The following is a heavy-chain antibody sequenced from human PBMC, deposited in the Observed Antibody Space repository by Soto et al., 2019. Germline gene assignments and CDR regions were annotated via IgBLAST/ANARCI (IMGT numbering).Heavy chain of an antibody. J-gene: IGHJ6*02. CDR2: ISYDGSNK. Sequence: QVQLVESGGGVVQPGRSLRLSCAASGFTFSSYGMHWVRQAPGKGLEWVAVISYDGSNKYYADSVKGRFTISRDNSKNTLYLQMNSLRAEDTAVYYCAKDRYDFWSGPPRTFSFVYGMDVWGQGTTVTVSS. CDR1: GFTFSSYG. CDR3: AKDRYDFWSGPPRTFSFVYGMDV. D-gene: IGHD3-3*01. V-gene: IGHV3-30*18.